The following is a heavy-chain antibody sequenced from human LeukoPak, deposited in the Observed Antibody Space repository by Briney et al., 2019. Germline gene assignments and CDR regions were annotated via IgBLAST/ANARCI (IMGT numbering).Heavy chain of an antibody. Sequence: GGSLRLSCAASGFTFSSSAMSWVRQVPGKGLEWVSGISASGGSTSYADSVRGRFTISRDNSKNTLYVQMNSLRDEDTAVYYCAKDQRRESPHYLDSWGQGTLVTVSS. V-gene: IGHV3-23*01. CDR3: AKDQRRESPHYLDS. J-gene: IGHJ4*02. CDR1: GFTFSSSA. CDR2: ISASGGST.